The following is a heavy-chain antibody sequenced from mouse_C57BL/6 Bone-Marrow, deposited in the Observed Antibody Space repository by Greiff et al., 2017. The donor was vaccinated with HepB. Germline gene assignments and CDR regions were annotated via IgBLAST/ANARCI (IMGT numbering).Heavy chain of an antibody. CDR3: ARPLYGSSYWYFDV. J-gene: IGHJ1*03. V-gene: IGHV1-50*01. Sequence: QVQLKQPGAELVKPGASVKLSCKASGYTFTSYWMQWVKQRPGQGLEWIGEIDPSDSYTNYNQKFKGKATLTVDTSSSTAYMQLSSLTSEDSAVYYCARPLYGSSYWYFDVWGTGTTVTVSS. CDR1: GYTFTSYW. CDR2: IDPSDSYT. D-gene: IGHD1-1*01.